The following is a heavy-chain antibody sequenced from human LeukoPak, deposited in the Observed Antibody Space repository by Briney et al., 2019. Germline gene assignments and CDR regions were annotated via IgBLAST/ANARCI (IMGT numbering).Heavy chain of an antibody. CDR3: ARENPIYCSGGSCYSSSY. CDR1: GYTFTSYG. D-gene: IGHD2-15*01. CDR2: ISAYNGNT. Sequence: ASVKVSCKASGYTFTSYGISWVRQAPGQGLEWMGWISAYNGNTNYAQKLQGRVTMTRDTSISTAYMELSRLRSDDTAVYYCARENPIYCSGGSCYSSSYWGQGTLVTASS. V-gene: IGHV1-18*01. J-gene: IGHJ4*02.